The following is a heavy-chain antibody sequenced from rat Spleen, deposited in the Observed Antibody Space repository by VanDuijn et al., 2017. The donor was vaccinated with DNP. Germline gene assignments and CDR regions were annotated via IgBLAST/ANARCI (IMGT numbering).Heavy chain of an antibody. D-gene: IGHD1-11*01. CDR2: ISYSGGT. J-gene: IGHJ2*01. CDR3: ARWTYGFDY. V-gene: IGHV3-1*01. CDR1: GYSITSNY. Sequence: EVQLQESGPGLVKPSQSLSLTCSVTGYSITSNYWGWIRKFPGNKMEWMGYISYSGGTRDNPSPKSRISITRDTSKNQFFLQLNSVTIEDTATYYCARWTYGFDYWGQGVMVTVSS.